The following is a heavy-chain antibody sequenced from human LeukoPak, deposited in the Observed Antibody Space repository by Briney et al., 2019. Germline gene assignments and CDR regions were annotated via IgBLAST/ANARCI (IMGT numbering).Heavy chain of an antibody. D-gene: IGHD5-18*01. Sequence: SVKVSCKASGGTFSSYAISWVRQAPGQGLEWMGGITPIFGTANYAQKFQGRVTITADESTSTAYMELSSLRSEDTAVYYCARVQDTAMGRVDYWGQGTLVTVSS. CDR3: ARVQDTAMGRVDY. V-gene: IGHV1-69*13. CDR1: GGTFSSYA. CDR2: ITPIFGTA. J-gene: IGHJ4*02.